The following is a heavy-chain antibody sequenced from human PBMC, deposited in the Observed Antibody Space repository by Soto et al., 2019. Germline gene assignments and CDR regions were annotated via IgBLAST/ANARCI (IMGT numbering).Heavy chain of an antibody. CDR2: ISAYNGNT. CDR3: ARVRDYDSSGYPMRAFDI. Sequence: GASVKVSCKDSGYTFTSYGISWVRQAPGQGLEWMGWISAYNGNTNYAQKLQGRVTMTTDTSTSTADMELRSLRSDDTAAYYCARVRDYDSSGYPMRAFDIWGQGTMVTVAS. CDR1: GYTFTSYG. V-gene: IGHV1-18*01. J-gene: IGHJ3*02. D-gene: IGHD3-22*01.